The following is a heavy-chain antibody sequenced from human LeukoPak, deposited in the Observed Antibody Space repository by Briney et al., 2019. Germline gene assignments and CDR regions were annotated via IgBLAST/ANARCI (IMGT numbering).Heavy chain of an antibody. J-gene: IGHJ6*02. D-gene: IGHD3-10*01. CDR3: ARDVRLWFGERYYYGMDV. CDR1: GGSISSYY. CDR2: IYTSGST. Sequence: SETLSLTCTVSGGSISSYYWSWIRQPAGKGLEWIGRIYTSGSTNYNPSLKSRVTMSVDTSENQFSLKLSSVTAADTAVYYCARDVRLWFGERYYYGMDVWGQGTTVTVSS. V-gene: IGHV4-4*07.